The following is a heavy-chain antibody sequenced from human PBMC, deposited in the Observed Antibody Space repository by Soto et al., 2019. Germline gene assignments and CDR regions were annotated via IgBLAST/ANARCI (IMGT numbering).Heavy chain of an antibody. CDR1: GFSLTTRGIC. D-gene: IGHD1-1*01. CDR2: IDWSGDK. V-gene: IGHV2-70*01. Sequence: SGPTLVNPTETLTLTCTISGFSLTTRGICLTWIRQPPGKALEWLALIDWSGDKNYTTSLRPRLTLSKGTSKNQVVLKMTNMNPVDTGTYYCARMVTGGTSDWVQIDYWGQGTLVTVSS. CDR3: ARMVTGGTSDWVQIDY. J-gene: IGHJ4*02.